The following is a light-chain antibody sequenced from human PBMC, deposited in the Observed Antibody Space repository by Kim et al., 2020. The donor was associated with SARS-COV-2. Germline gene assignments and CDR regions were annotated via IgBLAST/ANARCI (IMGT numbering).Light chain of an antibody. V-gene: IGKV1-27*01. J-gene: IGKJ3*01. CDR3: QKYNSAPSFT. Sequence: AVGDRVTITCRASQRISNYLAWYQQKPGKVPKLLIYAASTLQSGVPSRCSGSGSGTDFTLTISSLQPEDVATYYCQKYNSAPSFTFGPGTKVDIK. CDR2: AAS. CDR1: QRISNY.